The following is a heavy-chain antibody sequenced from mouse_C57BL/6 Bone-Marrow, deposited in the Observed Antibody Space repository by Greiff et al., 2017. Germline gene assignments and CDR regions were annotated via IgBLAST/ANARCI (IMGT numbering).Heavy chain of an antibody. D-gene: IGHD2-4*01. CDR3: ASWRDYDGGYYFYY. CDR2: INPNNGGT. CDR1: GYTFTDYY. Sequence: VQLQQSGPELVKPGASVKISCKASGYTFTDYYMNWVKQSHGKSLEWIGDINPNNGGTSYNQKFKGKATLTVDKSSSTAYMALRSLTSEDSAVYYCASWRDYDGGYYFYYWGQGTTLTVSS. V-gene: IGHV1-26*01. J-gene: IGHJ2*01.